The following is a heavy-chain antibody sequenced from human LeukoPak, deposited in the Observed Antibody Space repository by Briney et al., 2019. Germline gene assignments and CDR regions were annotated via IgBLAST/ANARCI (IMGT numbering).Heavy chain of an antibody. CDR3: ARTSGSFPYGMDV. CDR2: IDPSDSYT. D-gene: IGHD3-10*01. CDR1: GYSFTSYY. V-gene: IGHV5-10-1*01. Sequence: GESLKISCKGSGYSFTSYYINWVRQMPGKGLEWMGRIDPSDSYTNYSPSFQGHVTISADKSISTASLQWSSLKASDTAMYYCARTSGSFPYGMDVWGQGTTVTVSS. J-gene: IGHJ6*02.